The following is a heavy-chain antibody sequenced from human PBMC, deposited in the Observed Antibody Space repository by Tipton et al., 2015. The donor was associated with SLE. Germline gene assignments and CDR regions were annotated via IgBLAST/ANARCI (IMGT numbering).Heavy chain of an antibody. J-gene: IGHJ5*02. CDR3: ARDWDRSNWFDP. Sequence: SLRLSCAASGLTFSSYSMDWVRQAPGKGLEWVSSISSSSVYIYYADSVKGRFTISRDNAKNSLYLQMNSLRAEDTAVYYCARDWDRSNWFDPWGQGTLVTVSS. CDR2: ISSSSVYI. D-gene: IGHD1-26*01. CDR1: GLTFSSYS. V-gene: IGHV3-21*06.